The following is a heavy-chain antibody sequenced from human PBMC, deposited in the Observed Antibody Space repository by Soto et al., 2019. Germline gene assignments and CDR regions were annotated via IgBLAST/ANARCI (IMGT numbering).Heavy chain of an antibody. CDR1: GFKFSNYA. CDR2: ISATGGGT. V-gene: IGHV3-23*01. CDR3: AKDRRAGGNSAFYFDF. J-gene: IGHJ4*02. Sequence: GGSLRLSWAASGFKFSNYAMSWVRQAPGKGLEWVSLISATGGGTYYADSVKGRFTISRDNSHNTLYLQVHSLTAEDTAVYYCAKDRRAGGNSAFYFDFWGQGAQVTVSS. D-gene: IGHD3-16*01.